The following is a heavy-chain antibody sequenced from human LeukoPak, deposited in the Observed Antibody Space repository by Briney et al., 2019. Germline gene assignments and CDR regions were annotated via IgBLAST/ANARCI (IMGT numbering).Heavy chain of an antibody. D-gene: IGHD3-9*01. Sequence: AGGSLRLPCSASGFTFTTYGMNWVRQAPGKGLEWVSGIGGSGIRTYYADSVKGRFTISRDNARNTLYLQMNSLSTDDTAVYYCVRGYLGPDYWGQGTLVTVTS. J-gene: IGHJ4*02. CDR1: GFTFTTYG. CDR2: IGGSGIRT. CDR3: VRGYLGPDY. V-gene: IGHV3-23*01.